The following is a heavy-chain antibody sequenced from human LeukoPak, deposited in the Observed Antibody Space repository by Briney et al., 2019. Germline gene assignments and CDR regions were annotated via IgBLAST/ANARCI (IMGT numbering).Heavy chain of an antibody. CDR2: IYSGDAT. J-gene: IGHJ5*02. D-gene: IGHD3-22*01. V-gene: IGHV3-53*01. CDR1: GFSVGSTR. CDR3: ARERFSNDYEA. Sequence: GGSLRLSCAASGFSVGSTRRMSWVRQAPGKGLEWISTIYSGDATNYRDSVKGRFTISRDNSRNTLDLQINSLRVEDTAVYYCARERFSNDYEAWGQGILVTVSS.